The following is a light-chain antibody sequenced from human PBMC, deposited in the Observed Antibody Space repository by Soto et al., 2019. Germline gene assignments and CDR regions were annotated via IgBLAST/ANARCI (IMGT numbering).Light chain of an antibody. Sequence: DIQLTQSPSFLSASVGDRVTITCRVSQDISGYLAWYQQKPGKVPKLLIYAASTLQSAVPSRFSGSGSGTAFSLTISSLQPEDFAIYSCQQLNSHPWTFGQGTKVEIK. V-gene: IGKV1-9*01. CDR3: QQLNSHPWT. CDR1: QDISGY. J-gene: IGKJ1*01. CDR2: AAS.